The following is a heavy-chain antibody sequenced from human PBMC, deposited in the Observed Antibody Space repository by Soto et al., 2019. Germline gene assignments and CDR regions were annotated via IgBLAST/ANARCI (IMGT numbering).Heavy chain of an antibody. D-gene: IGHD2-21*02. CDR2: INAGNGNT. CDR1: GYTFTTYP. J-gene: IGHJ6*02. CDR3: AGDLARGNPYDCNGMDV. V-gene: IGHV1-3*01. Sequence: QVQLVQSGAEVKKPGASVKVSCKASGYTFTTYPMHWVRQAPGQRLERMGWINAGNGNTKYSQKFQGRVTITRNTSASAAYMELSSRRSEDTAVYYCAGDLARGNPYDCNGMDVWGQGTTVTVSS.